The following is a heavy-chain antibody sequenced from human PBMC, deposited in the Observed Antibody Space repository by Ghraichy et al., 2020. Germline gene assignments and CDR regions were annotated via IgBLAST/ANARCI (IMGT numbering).Heavy chain of an antibody. CDR3: ARVVAAAGFGVSEQNWFDP. CDR2: ISAYNGNT. CDR1: GYTFTSYG. D-gene: IGHD6-13*01. Sequence: ASVKVSCKASGYTFTSYGISWVRQAPGQGLEWMGWISAYNGNTNYAQKLQGRVTMTTDTSTSTAYMELRSLRSDDTAVYYCARVVAAAGFGVSEQNWFDPWGQGTLVTVSS. V-gene: IGHV1-18*01. J-gene: IGHJ5*02.